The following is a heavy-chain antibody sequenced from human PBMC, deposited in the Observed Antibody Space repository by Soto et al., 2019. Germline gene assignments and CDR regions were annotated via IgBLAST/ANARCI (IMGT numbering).Heavy chain of an antibody. CDR1: GFSVTASN. CDR2: IFGADET. J-gene: IGHJ4*02. Sequence: EVQLVETGGDLIQPGGSLRLSCAASGFSVTASNMNWVRQAPGKGLEWVSVIFGADETYYADSVRGRFTISRDNSKNTVYRQMDSLRTEDTALYYCARGGFDWGQGTLVTVSS. V-gene: IGHV3-53*02. CDR3: ARGGFD. D-gene: IGHD3-16*01.